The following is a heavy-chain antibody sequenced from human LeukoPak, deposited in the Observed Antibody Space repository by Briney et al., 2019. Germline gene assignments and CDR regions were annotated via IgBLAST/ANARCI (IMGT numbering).Heavy chain of an antibody. Sequence: SETLSLTCTVSGGSVSSYHWSWIRQPPGKGLEWIGYIHYSGTTNYDPSLKSRVTISLDTSKKQFSLILSSVIAADTAVYYCARLKAVTGTSDYFDYWGQGILVTVSS. CDR2: IHYSGTT. V-gene: IGHV4-59*02. D-gene: IGHD6-19*01. J-gene: IGHJ4*02. CDR1: GGSVSSYH. CDR3: ARLKAVTGTSDYFDY.